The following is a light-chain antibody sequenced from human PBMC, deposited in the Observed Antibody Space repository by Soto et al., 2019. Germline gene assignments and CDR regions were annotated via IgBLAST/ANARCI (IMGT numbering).Light chain of an antibody. CDR3: QSYDIHLSASLV. J-gene: IGLJ2*01. Sequence: QSVLTQPPSVSGAPGQRVTISCTGSSSNFGAGYDVHWYQQLPGTAPKLLIYANNNRPSGIPDRFSGSKSGTSASLAITGRQAEDEADYYCQSYDIHLSASLVFGGGTKLTVL. CDR1: SSNFGAGYD. CDR2: ANN. V-gene: IGLV1-40*01.